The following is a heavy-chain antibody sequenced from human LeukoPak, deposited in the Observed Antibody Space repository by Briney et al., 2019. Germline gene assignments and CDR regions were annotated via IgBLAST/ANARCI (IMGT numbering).Heavy chain of an antibody. J-gene: IGHJ6*03. CDR2: ISSSRSYI. Sequence: GGSLRLSCAASGFTFSSYSMNWVRQAPGKGLEWVSSISSSRSYIYYADSVKGRFTISRDNAKNSLYLQMNSLRAEDTAVYYCARDGLRFLEWTPGYMDVWGKGTTVTVSS. V-gene: IGHV3-21*01. CDR3: ARDGLRFLEWTPGYMDV. CDR1: GFTFSSYS. D-gene: IGHD3-3*01.